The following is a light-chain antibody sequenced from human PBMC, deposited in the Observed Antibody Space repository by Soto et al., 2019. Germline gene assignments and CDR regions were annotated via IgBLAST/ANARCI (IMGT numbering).Light chain of an antibody. CDR3: MQGTHWPRT. J-gene: IGKJ1*01. CDR1: PCLVHSDVNTY. V-gene: IGKV2-30*02. CDR2: RVS. Sequence: IQSAVSRPVTLGQPASIFCRSIPCLVHSDVNTYLNWFQQRPGQSPRRXLYRVSNRDSGVADKFSGSASGTNFTLKISWVEAEDVGVYDCMQGTHWPRTFGQGTKVDI.